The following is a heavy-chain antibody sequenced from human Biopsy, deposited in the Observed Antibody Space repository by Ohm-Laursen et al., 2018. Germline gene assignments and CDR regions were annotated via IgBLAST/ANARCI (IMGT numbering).Heavy chain of an antibody. CDR3: ARHAPSYSGSYWRYFDP. Sequence: SDTLSLTCTVSGGSISSYYWSWIRQPPGKGLEWIGYIYYTGSTNYNPSLKSRVTISVDTSMNHLSLRLTFVTAADTAVYYCARHAPSYSGSYWRYFDPRGRGTLVTVSS. V-gene: IGHV4-59*08. J-gene: IGHJ2*01. CDR1: GGSISSYY. D-gene: IGHD1-26*01. CDR2: IYYTGST.